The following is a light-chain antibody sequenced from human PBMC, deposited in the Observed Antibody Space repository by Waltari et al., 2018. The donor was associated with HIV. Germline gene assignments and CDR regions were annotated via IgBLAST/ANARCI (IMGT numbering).Light chain of an antibody. CDR1: SSTIGNNP. J-gene: IGLJ2*01. V-gene: IGLV1-44*01. CDR2: TNN. Sequence: QSVMTQPPSASGTPGQSVTISCSGSSSTIGNNPVNWYQQLPGTAPKLLIYTNNQRPSGVPDRFSGSRSGTSASLAISGLQSEDEADYYCAAWDDSLSGVVFGGGTKLTVL. CDR3: AAWDDSLSGVV.